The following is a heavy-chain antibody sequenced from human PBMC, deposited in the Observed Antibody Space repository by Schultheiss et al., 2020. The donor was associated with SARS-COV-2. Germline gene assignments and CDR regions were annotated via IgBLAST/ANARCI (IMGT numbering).Heavy chain of an antibody. CDR2: ISGNGVST. CDR3: ARDIVAAAFDY. V-gene: IGHV3-74*01. Sequence: GGSLRLSCAASGFTFSSYWMHWVRQAPGKGLVWVSAISGNGVSTYYADSVKGRFAISRDNAKASLYLQMNSLRAEDTAVYYCARDIVAAAFDYWGQGTRVTVSS. D-gene: IGHD3-16*02. J-gene: IGHJ4*02. CDR1: GFTFSSYW.